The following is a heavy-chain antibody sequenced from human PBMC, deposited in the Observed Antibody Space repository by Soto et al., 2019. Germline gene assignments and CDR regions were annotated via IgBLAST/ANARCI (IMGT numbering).Heavy chain of an antibody. V-gene: IGHV3-21*01. CDR1: GFTFSSYS. CDR2: ISSSSSYI. Sequence: EVQLVESGGGLVKPGGSLRLSCAASGFTFSSYSMNWVRQAPGKGLEWVSSISSSSSYIYYADSVKGRFTISRDNAKNSLSLQTNSLRAEDTAVYYCARPQYSGDLDDFDIWGQRTRVTDS. CDR3: ARPQYSGDLDDFDI. J-gene: IGHJ3*02. D-gene: IGHD6-19*01.